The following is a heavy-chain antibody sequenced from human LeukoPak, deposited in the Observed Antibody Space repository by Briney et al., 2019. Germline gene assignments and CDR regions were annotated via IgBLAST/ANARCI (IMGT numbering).Heavy chain of an antibody. CDR2: IVVGSGNT. Sequence: ASVKVSCKASGFTFTSSAVQWVRQARGQRLEWIGWIVVGSGNTNYAQKFQERVTITRDMSTSTAYMELSSLRSEDTAVYYCAADRYYGSGVVDQDRNQYPRSPYFDYWGQGTLVTVSS. CDR3: AADRYYGSGVVDQDRNQYPRSPYFDY. V-gene: IGHV1-58*01. CDR1: GFTFTSSA. J-gene: IGHJ4*02. D-gene: IGHD3-10*01.